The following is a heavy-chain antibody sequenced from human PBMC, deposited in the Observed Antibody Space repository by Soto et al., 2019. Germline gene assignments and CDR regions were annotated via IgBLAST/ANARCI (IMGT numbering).Heavy chain of an antibody. CDR2: MNPNSGNT. CDR1: GYTFTSYD. D-gene: IGHD2-2*01. J-gene: IGHJ6*01. Sequence: GASVKVSCKASGYTFTSYDINWVRQAAGQGLEWMGWMNPNSGNTGYAQKFQGRVTMTRNTSISTAYMELSSLRSEDTAVYYCARVPPCSSTSCYRGVYGMDVWGQGTTVTVSS. CDR3: ARVPPCSSTSCYRGVYGMDV. V-gene: IGHV1-8*01.